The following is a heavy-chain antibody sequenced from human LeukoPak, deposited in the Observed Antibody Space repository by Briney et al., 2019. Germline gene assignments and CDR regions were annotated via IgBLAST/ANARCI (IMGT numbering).Heavy chain of an antibody. D-gene: IGHD3-22*01. Sequence: ASVKVSCKASGGTFSSYAISWVRQAPGQGLEWMGGLIPIFGTANYAQKFQGRVTITADESTSTAYMELSSLRSEDTAVYYCARDRRYYYDSSGYQTFDYWGQGTLVTVSS. CDR3: ARDRRYYYDSSGYQTFDY. CDR2: LIPIFGTA. J-gene: IGHJ4*02. V-gene: IGHV1-69*13. CDR1: GGTFSSYA.